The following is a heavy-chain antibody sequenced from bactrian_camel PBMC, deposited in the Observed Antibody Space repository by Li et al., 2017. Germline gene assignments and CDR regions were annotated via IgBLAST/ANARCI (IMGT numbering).Heavy chain of an antibody. CDR2: IDGDGRT. Sequence: VQLVESGGGSVQAGGSLRLSCVAPGYTGSRYCMGWFRQRPDEERARVATIDGDGRTNYADSVKGRFTVSKDNDKNTLYLEMNNLKVEDTAMYYCAADGRYGLGYALCGYLLDPVEGDGAPSRWWGQGTQVTVS. J-gene: IGHJ4*01. D-gene: IGHD5*01. V-gene: IGHV3S1*01. CDR1: GYTGSRYC. CDR3: AADGRYGLGYALCGYLLDPVEGDGAPSRW.